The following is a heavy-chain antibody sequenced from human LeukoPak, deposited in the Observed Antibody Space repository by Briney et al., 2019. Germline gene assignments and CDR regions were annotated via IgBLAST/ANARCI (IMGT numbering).Heavy chain of an antibody. Sequence: SETLSLTCTVSGGSISSHYWSWIRQPPGKGLEWIGYIYYSGSTNYNPSLKSRVTISVDTSKNQFSLKLSSVTAADTAVYYCAIAVACQKPHSSGYYYDFDYWGQGTLVTVSS. CDR3: AIAVACQKPHSSGYYYDFDY. D-gene: IGHD3-22*01. CDR1: GGSISSHY. J-gene: IGHJ4*02. V-gene: IGHV4-59*11. CDR2: IYYSGST.